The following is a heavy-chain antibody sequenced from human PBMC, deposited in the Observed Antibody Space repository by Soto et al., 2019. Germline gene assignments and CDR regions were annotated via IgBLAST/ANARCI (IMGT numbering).Heavy chain of an antibody. CDR2: INHSGIS. CDR3: ARGFGVTAPGIRGDSYPLDY. J-gene: IGHJ4*02. D-gene: IGHD2-21*01. CDR1: GGSFSNYY. V-gene: IGHV4-34*01. Sequence: QVQLQQWGAGLLKPSETLSLTCAVYGGSFSNYYWTWIRQPPGKGLGWIGEINHSGISNYNPSLKSRVTISVDTSKNHFSLMLRSVTAADTAVYYCARGFGVTAPGIRGDSYPLDYWGQGTLVTVSS.